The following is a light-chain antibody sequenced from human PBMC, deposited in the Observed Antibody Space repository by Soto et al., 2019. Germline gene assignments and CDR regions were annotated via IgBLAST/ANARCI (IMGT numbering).Light chain of an antibody. Sequence: SYELTQPPSVSVSPGQTASITCSGDKLGDKYACWYQQKPGQSPLVVIYADTKRPSGIPERFSGSNSGNTATLTISGTQAMDEADYYCRAWDSSLVVFGGGTKLTVL. V-gene: IGLV3-1*01. CDR2: ADT. CDR3: RAWDSSLVV. CDR1: KLGDKY. J-gene: IGLJ2*01.